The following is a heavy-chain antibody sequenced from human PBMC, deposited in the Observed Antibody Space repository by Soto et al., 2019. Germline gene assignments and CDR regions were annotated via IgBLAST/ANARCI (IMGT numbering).Heavy chain of an antibody. J-gene: IGHJ3*02. D-gene: IGHD2-21*01. Sequence: QVQLVESGGGWVQPGRSLRLSCEATGFSFTTYGMHWVRQAPGKGLEWVAVIGYDGNNKYYADSVEGRFTISRDNSKNTVSLQMKSLRGDDTAVYYCARGGVTGIVGIFGSPLDIWGHGTVVTVSS. CDR2: IGYDGNNK. CDR3: ARGGVTGIVGIFGSPLDI. V-gene: IGHV3-33*01. CDR1: GFSFTTYG.